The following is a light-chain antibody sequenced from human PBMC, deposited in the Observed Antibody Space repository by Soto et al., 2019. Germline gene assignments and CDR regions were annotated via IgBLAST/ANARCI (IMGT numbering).Light chain of an antibody. CDR1: SSDVGSYNL. Sequence: QSALTQPASVSGSPGQSITISCTGTSSDVGSYNLVSWYQQHPGKAPKLLIYVGTKRPSGVSNRFSGSKSGNTASLTISGLQAEDEADYYCCSYAGSGTDVFGTGTKVTVL. CDR2: VGT. V-gene: IGLV2-23*01. CDR3: CSYAGSGTDV. J-gene: IGLJ1*01.